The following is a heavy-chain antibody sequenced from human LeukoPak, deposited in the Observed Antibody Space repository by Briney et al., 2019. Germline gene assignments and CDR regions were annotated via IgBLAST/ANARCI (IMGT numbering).Heavy chain of an antibody. D-gene: IGHD6-19*01. CDR3: ARDQPNSIAVAGIDFDPEYYFDY. CDR1: GDSISSNTFY. V-gene: IGHV4-61*09. J-gene: IGHJ4*02. Sequence: PSQTLSLTCTVSGDSISSNTFYWTWIRQPAGKGLEWIGHHYAGGSTNYNPSLKSRVTISADTSKNQFSLKLSSVTAADTAVYYCARDQPNSIAVAGIDFDPEYYFDYWGQGTLVTVSS. CDR2: HYAGGST.